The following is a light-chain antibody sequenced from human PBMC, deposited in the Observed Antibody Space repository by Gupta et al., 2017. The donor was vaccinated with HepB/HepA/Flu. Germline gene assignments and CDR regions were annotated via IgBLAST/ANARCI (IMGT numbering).Light chain of an antibody. CDR1: SSNLGSNT. CDR3: EAWEDSLNGNVV. J-gene: IGLJ2*01. V-gene: IGLV1-44*01. Sequence: SVLTQPPSASGTPGQRVTISCSGSSSNLGSNTVNWYQQPPGTAPNLLLYGNNKRPSGAPARVSGSKSGTSASLAISGLQAEEEADYYCEAWEDSLNGNVVFGGGTKLTVL. CDR2: GNN.